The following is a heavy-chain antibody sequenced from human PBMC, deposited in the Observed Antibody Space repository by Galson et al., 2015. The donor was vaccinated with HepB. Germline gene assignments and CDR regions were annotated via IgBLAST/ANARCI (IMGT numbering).Heavy chain of an antibody. V-gene: IGHV1-69*13. J-gene: IGHJ4*02. D-gene: IGHD5-24*01. CDR3: ARDNSDGDGYNYFDY. CDR1: GGTFSSYA. CDR2: IIPIFGTA. Sequence: SVKVSCKASGGTFSSYAISWVRQAPGQGLEWMGGIIPIFGTANYAQKFQGRVTITADESTSTAYMELSSLRSEDTAVYYCARDNSDGDGYNYFDYWGQGTLVTVSS.